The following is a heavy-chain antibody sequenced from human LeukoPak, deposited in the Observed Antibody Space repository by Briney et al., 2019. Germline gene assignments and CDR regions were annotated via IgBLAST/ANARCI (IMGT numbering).Heavy chain of an antibody. D-gene: IGHD6-13*01. J-gene: IGHJ4*02. CDR1: GFTFSTFS. V-gene: IGHV3-21*01. CDR3: ARVGKSSSWYSIDY. CDR2: ISISSTDYI. Sequence: GGSLRLSCGASGFTFSTFSMTWVRQAPGKGLEWVSSISISSTDYIYYADSVKGRFTISRDNAKNSLYLQMNSLRAEDTAVYYCARVGKSSSWYSIDYWGQGTLVTVSS.